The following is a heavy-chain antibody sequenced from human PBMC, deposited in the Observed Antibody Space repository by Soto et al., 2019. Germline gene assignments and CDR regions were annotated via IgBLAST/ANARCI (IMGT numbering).Heavy chain of an antibody. CDR1: GGTFSSYA. CDR2: IIPILGTA. J-gene: IGHJ6*02. Sequence: ASVKVSCKASGGTFSSYAISWVRQAPGQGLEWMGGIIPILGTANYAQKFQGRVTITADESTSTAYMELSSLRSEDTAVYYCARSGLGGVTGALYYYGMDVWGQGTTVTVSS. V-gene: IGHV1-69*13. D-gene: IGHD3-10*01. CDR3: ARSGLGGVTGALYYYGMDV.